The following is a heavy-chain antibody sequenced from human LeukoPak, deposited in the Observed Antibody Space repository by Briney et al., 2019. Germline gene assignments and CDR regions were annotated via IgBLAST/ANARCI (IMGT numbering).Heavy chain of an antibody. J-gene: IGHJ4*02. Sequence: SETLSLTCAVYGGSFSGYYWSWIRQSPGKGLEWIGEINHSGSTYYNPSLKSRVTISVDTSKNQFSLKLSSVTAADTAVYYCARDVGATPGYFDYWGQGTLVTVSS. V-gene: IGHV4-34*01. CDR3: ARDVGATPGYFDY. CDR2: INHSGST. D-gene: IGHD1-26*01. CDR1: GGSFSGYY.